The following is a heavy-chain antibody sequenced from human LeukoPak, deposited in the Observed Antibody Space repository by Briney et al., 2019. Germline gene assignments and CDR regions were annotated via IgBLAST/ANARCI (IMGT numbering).Heavy chain of an antibody. CDR3: ARAVTRTGGFDP. J-gene: IGHJ5*02. D-gene: IGHD4-17*01. CDR1: GGSVSSSSYY. CDR2: IYYSGST. Sequence: SETLSLTCTVSGGSVSSSSYYWSWIRQPPGKGLEWIGYIYYSGSTNYNPSLKSRVTISVDTSKNQFSLKLSSVTAADTAVYYCARAVTRTGGFDPWGQGTLVTVSS. V-gene: IGHV4-61*01.